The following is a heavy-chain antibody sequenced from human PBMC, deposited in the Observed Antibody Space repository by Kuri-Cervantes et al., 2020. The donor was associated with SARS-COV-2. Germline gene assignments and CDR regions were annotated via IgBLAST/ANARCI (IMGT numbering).Heavy chain of an antibody. CDR1: GFTFSSYA. CDR2: ISGSGGST. Sequence: LSLTCAASGFTFSSYAMSWVRQAPGKGLEWVSAISGSGGSTYYADSVKGRFTISRDNSKNTLYLQMNSLRAEDTAVYYCANLGPFRGSAFDIWGQGTMVTVSS. V-gene: IGHV3-23*01. J-gene: IGHJ3*02. D-gene: IGHD2-15*01. CDR3: ANLGPFRGSAFDI.